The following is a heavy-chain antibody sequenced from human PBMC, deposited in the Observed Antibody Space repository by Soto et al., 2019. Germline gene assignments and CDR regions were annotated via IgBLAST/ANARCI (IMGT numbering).Heavy chain of an antibody. CDR3: TTARGTYGAEYFQH. CDR2: IKSKTDGGTT. J-gene: IGHJ1*01. CDR1: GFTFTNAW. Sequence: EVQLVESGGGLVKPGGSLRLSCAASGFTFTNAWMSWVRQAPGKGLEWVGRIKSKTDGGTTDYAAPVKGRFTISRDDSQNTLYLQMNSLKTEDTAVYYCTTARGTYGAEYFQHWGQGTLVTVSS. V-gene: IGHV3-15*01. D-gene: IGHD4-17*01.